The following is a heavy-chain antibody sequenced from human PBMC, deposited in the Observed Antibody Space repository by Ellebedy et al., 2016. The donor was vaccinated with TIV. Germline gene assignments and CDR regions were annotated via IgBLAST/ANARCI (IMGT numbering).Heavy chain of an antibody. CDR2: ISAYNGNT. J-gene: IGHJ4*02. CDR3: ARDGYCTNGVCFPLDY. Sequence: ASVKVSXKASGCTFTSYGISWVRQAPGQGLEWMGWISAYNGNTNYAQKLQGRVTMTTDTSTSTAYMELRSLRSDDTAVYYCARDGYCTNGVCFPLDYWGQGTLVTVSS. V-gene: IGHV1-18*01. CDR1: GCTFTSYG. D-gene: IGHD2-8*01.